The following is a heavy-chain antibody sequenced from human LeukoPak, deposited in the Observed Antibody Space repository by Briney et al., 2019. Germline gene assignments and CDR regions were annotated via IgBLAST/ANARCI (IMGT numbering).Heavy chain of an antibody. D-gene: IGHD3-22*01. CDR1: GFTFSSYE. V-gene: IGHV3-48*03. CDR3: ARENYYDSSGYCMDV. J-gene: IGHJ6*02. CDR2: ISSSGSTI. Sequence: GGSLRLSCAASGFTFSSYEMNWVRQAPGKGLEWVSYISSSGSTIYYADSVKGRFTISRDNAKNSLYLQMNSLRAEDTAVYYCARENYYDSSGYCMDVWGQGTTVTVSS.